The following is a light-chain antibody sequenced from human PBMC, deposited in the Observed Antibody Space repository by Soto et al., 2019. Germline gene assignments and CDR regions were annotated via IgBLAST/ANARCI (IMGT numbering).Light chain of an antibody. CDR2: YAS. CDR1: QGIRNH. V-gene: IGKV3-15*01. J-gene: IGKJ4*01. Sequence: IVMSKSPATLSVSPGERVTFSCRASQGIRNHLAWYQHRQGQAPRLLISYASAGATGIPARFSGSGSGTELTLTINSLQSEDAAVYDCQQFYTWPVTFGGGTKVDIK. CDR3: QQFYTWPVT.